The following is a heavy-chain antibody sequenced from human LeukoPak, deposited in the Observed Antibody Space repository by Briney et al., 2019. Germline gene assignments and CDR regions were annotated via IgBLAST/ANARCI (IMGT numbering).Heavy chain of an antibody. CDR1: GFTFSTYA. V-gene: IGHV3-23*01. Sequence: KPGGSLRLSCAASGFTFSTYAMSWVRQAPGKGLEWVSVVSGTGGRTYYADSVKGRFTISRDNSKNTLYLQMNSLRAEDTALYYRVKASSSSPQYNWFDAWGQGTLVTVSS. CDR2: VSGTGGRT. J-gene: IGHJ5*02. CDR3: VKASSSSPQYNWFDA. D-gene: IGHD6-6*01.